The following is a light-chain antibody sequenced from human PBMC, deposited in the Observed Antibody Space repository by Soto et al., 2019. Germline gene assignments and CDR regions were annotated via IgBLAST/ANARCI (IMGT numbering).Light chain of an antibody. Sequence: QSVLTQSPSASASLGASVKLTCTLSSGHSSYAIAWHQKQPGKGPRYLMDLNNDGSHSKGDGIPDRFSGSSSGAARYLIISSLQSEDEADYYCQTWGTGFQVFGGGTKLTVL. CDR3: QTWGTGFQV. CDR1: SGHSSYA. CDR2: LNNDGSH. J-gene: IGLJ2*01. V-gene: IGLV4-69*01.